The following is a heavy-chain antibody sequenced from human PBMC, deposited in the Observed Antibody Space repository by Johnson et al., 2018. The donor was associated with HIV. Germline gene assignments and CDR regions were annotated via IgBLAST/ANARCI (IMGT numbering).Heavy chain of an antibody. Sequence: QVQLVESGGGLVQPGGSLRLSCAASAFTFRSYAMSWVRQAPGKGLEWVAVISYDGSNKYYADSVKGRFTISRDNSKNTLYLQMNSLKTEDTAVYYCTTYPNYYDNAFDIWGQGTMVTVSS. CDR2: ISYDGSNK. J-gene: IGHJ3*02. CDR1: AFTFRSYA. CDR3: TTYPNYYDNAFDI. D-gene: IGHD3-22*01. V-gene: IGHV3-30*04.